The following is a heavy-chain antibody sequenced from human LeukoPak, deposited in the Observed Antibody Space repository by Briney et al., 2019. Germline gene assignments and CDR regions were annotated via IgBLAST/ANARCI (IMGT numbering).Heavy chain of an antibody. CDR2: IYSGGTT. D-gene: IGHD1-26*01. V-gene: IGHV3-66*04. J-gene: IGHJ4*02. Sequence: GGSLRLSCAASGFSVSSNFMSWVRQAPGKGLEWVSIIYSGGTTYYAESVKGRFTISRDNSKNILYLQMNSLRAEDTAVYYCARQNTPHGNFDYWGQGTLVTVSS. CDR3: ARQNTPHGNFDY. CDR1: GFSVSSNF.